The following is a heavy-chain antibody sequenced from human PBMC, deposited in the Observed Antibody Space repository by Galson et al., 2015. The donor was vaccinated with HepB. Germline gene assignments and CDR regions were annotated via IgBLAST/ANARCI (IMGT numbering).Heavy chain of an antibody. J-gene: IGHJ4*02. CDR2: ISGSGGST. Sequence: SLRLSCAASGFTFSSYAMSWVRQGPGKGLEWVSAISGSGGSTYYADSVKGRFTISRDNSKNTLYLQMNSLRAEDTAVYYCAKSTYYYGSGTHIGYYFDYWGQGTLVTVSS. V-gene: IGHV3-23*01. CDR3: AKSTYYYGSGTHIGYYFDY. D-gene: IGHD3-10*01. CDR1: GFTFSSYA.